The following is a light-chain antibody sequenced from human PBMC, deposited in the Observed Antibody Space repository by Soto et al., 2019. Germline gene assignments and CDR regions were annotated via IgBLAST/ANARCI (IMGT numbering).Light chain of an antibody. CDR2: RNN. V-gene: IGLV1-47*01. CDR3: AAWDDSLSGLF. Sequence: QSVLTQPPSASGTPGQRVTSSCSGSSSNIGSNYVYWYQQLPGTAPKLLIYRNNQRPSGVPDRFSGSKSGTSASLAISGLRSEDEADFYCAAWDDSLSGLFFGTGTKVTVL. J-gene: IGLJ1*01. CDR1: SSNIGSNY.